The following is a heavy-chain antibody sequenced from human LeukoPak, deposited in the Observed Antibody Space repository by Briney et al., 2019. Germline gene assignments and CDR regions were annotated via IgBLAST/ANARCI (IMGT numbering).Heavy chain of an antibody. D-gene: IGHD4-23*01. CDR3: ARERWDFGWLSHAFDI. Sequence: PGGSLRLSCAASGFTFSSYAMHWVRQAPGKGLEWVAVISYDGSNKYYADSVKGRFTISRDNSKNTLYLQMNSLRAEDTAVYYCARERWDFGWLSHAFDIWGQGTMVTVSS. V-gene: IGHV3-30*01. CDR1: GFTFSSYA. J-gene: IGHJ3*02. CDR2: ISYDGSNK.